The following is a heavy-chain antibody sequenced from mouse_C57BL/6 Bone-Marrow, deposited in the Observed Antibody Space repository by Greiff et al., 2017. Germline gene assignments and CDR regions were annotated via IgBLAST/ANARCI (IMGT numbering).Heavy chain of an antibody. J-gene: IGHJ1*03. CDR1: GFTFSDYG. CDR3: ARRYYYGSLGYFDV. D-gene: IGHD1-1*01. CDR2: ISSGSSTI. V-gene: IGHV5-17*01. Sequence: EVHLVESGGGLVKPGGSLKLSCAASGFTFSDYGMHWVRQAPEKGLEWVAYISSGSSTIYYADTVQGRFTISRDNAKNTLCLQMTSLSSEDTAMYYCARRYYYGSLGYFDVWGTGTTVTVSS.